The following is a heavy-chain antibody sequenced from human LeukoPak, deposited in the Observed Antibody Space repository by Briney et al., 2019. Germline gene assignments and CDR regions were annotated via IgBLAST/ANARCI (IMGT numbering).Heavy chain of an antibody. V-gene: IGHV3-48*03. CDR3: ARSGRGVDSFYFYMDV. CDR1: GFTFSSYE. D-gene: IGHD3-10*01. CDR2: ISSSGSTI. J-gene: IGHJ6*03. Sequence: GGSLRLSCAASGFTFSSYEMNWVRQAPGKGLEWVSYISSSGSTIYYADSVKGRFTISRDNAKNSLYLQMNSLRAEDTAVYYCARSGRGVDSFYFYMDVWSKGTTVTVSS.